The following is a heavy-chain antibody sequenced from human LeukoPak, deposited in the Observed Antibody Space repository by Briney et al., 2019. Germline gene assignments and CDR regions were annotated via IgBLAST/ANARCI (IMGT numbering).Heavy chain of an antibody. V-gene: IGHV3-33*01. CDR2: IWYDGSNK. CDR3: ARDGGGSDAFDI. D-gene: IGHD3-10*01. CDR1: GFTFSSYG. Sequence: GGSLRLSCAASGFTFSSYGMHWVRQAPGKGLEWVAVIWYDGSNKYYADSVKGRFTIPRDNSKNTLYLQMNSLRAEDTAVYYCARDGGGSDAFDIWGQGTMVTVSS. J-gene: IGHJ3*02.